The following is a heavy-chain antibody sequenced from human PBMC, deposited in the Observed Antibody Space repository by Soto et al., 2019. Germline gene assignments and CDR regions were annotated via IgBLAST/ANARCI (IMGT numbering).Heavy chain of an antibody. CDR2: IKEDGSDM. CDR3: ATEVWVYYDFWSGYSDY. J-gene: IGHJ4*02. Sequence: EVQLVESGGGLVQPGWSLRLSCGASGCTFSSYWMSWVRQAPGKGLEWVANIKEDGSDMYYVDSVKGRFTISRDNAKNSLYLQMNSLRAEDTAVYYCATEVWVYYDFWSGYSDYWGQGTLVTVSS. CDR1: GCTFSSYW. V-gene: IGHV3-7*01. D-gene: IGHD3-3*01.